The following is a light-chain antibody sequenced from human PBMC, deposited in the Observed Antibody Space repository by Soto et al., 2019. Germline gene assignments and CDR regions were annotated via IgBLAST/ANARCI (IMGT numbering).Light chain of an antibody. Sequence: QSALTQPASVSGSPGQSITISCTGTSSDVGGYNYVSWYQQHPGKAPKLMIYDGSNRPSGVSNRFSGSKAGNTASLTISGLQAEDEADYYCSSYTSSSTIMVFGGGTKLTVL. CDR3: SSYTSSSTIMV. V-gene: IGLV2-14*01. CDR2: DGS. CDR1: SSDVGGYNY. J-gene: IGLJ2*01.